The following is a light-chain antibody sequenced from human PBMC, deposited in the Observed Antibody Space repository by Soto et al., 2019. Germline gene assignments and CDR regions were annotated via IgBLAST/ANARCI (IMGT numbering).Light chain of an antibody. CDR2: SNN. J-gene: IGLJ2*01. CDR3: AAWDDRLNGPV. CDR1: SSNIGSNT. Sequence: QSVLTQPPSASGTPGQRVTISCSGSSSNIGSNTVNWYQQLPGTAPKLLIYSNNQRPSGVPDRFSGSNSGTSASLAISGLQSEDEADYSCAAWDDRLNGPVFGGGTKVTVL. V-gene: IGLV1-44*01.